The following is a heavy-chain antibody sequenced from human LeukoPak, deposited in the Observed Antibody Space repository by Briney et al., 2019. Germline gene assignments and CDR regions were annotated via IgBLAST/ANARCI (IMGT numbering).Heavy chain of an antibody. Sequence: ASVKVSCKASGYTFTSYGISWVRQAPGQGLEWMGWINPNSGGTNYAQKFQGRVTMTRDTSISTAYMELSRLRSDDTAVYYCARATVTRDGDYWGQGTLVTVSS. J-gene: IGHJ4*02. V-gene: IGHV1-2*02. CDR3: ARATVTRDGDY. CDR2: INPNSGGT. CDR1: GYTFTSYG. D-gene: IGHD4-11*01.